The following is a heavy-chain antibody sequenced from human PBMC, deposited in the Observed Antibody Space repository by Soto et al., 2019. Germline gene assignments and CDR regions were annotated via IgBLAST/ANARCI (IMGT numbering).Heavy chain of an antibody. V-gene: IGHV1-24*01. D-gene: IGHD2-21*01. Sequence: VASVKVSCKVSGYTLTELSMHWVRQAPGKGLEWMGGFDPEDGETIYAQKFQGRVTMTEDTSTDTAYMELSSLRSEDTAVYYCATDLFTDEVTDYWGQGTLVTVSS. CDR1: GYTLTELS. J-gene: IGHJ4*02. CDR3: ATDLFTDEVTDY. CDR2: FDPEDGET.